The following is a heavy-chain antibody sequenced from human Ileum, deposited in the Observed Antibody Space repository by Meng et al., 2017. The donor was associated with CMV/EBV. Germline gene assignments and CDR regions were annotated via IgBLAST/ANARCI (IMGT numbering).Heavy chain of an antibody. Sequence: AVSGLTFGTSGMSWVRQAPGERLELVGLVWSDGSDKYYADSVKGRFTISRDNSKNMLYLQMNSLRAEDTAVYFCVRDLFSGNYFFDYWGQGTLVTVSS. CDR3: VRDLFSGNYFFDY. CDR1: GLTFGTSG. J-gene: IGHJ4*02. V-gene: IGHV3-33*07. CDR2: VWSDGSDK. D-gene: IGHD1-26*01.